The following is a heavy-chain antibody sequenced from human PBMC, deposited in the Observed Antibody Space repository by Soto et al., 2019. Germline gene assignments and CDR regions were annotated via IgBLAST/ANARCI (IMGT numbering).Heavy chain of an antibody. CDR1: GFTFSSYA. V-gene: IGHV3-23*01. CDR3: AKAEDIVVVPSV. D-gene: IGHD2-2*01. J-gene: IGHJ6*02. Sequence: EVQLLESGGGLVQPGGSLRLSCAASGFTFSSYAMSWVRQAPGKGLQWVSAISGSGGSTYYADSVKGRFTISRDNSKNTLYLQMNSLRGEDTAVYYCAKAEDIVVVPSVWGQGTTVTVSS. CDR2: ISGSGGST.